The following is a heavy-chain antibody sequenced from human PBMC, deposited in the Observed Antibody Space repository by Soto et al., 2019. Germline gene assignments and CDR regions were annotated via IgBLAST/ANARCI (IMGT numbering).Heavy chain of an antibody. D-gene: IGHD6-19*01. Sequence: QVQLQQSGPGLVKPSQTLSLTCAISGDSVSSNSAAWNWIRQSPSRGLEWLGRTYYRSKWYNDSAVSVKSRITINPDTSKNQFSLQLNSVPPEDTAVYYCARTGYSSGWYVPKFDYWGQGTLVTVSS. CDR3: ARTGYSSGWYVPKFDY. CDR1: GDSVSSNSAA. J-gene: IGHJ4*02. CDR2: TYYRSKWYN. V-gene: IGHV6-1*01.